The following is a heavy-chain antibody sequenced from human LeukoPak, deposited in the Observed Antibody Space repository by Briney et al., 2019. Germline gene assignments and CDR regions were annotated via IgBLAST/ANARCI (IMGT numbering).Heavy chain of an antibody. CDR2: IYYSGST. CDR1: GGSISSYY. CDR3: ARHLGVAGTRYYFDY. Sequence: SETLSLTCTVSGGSISSYYWNWIRQPPGKGLEWIGYIYYSGSTNYNPSLKSRVTISVDTPKNQFSLKLSSVTAADTAVYYCARHLGVAGTRYYFDYWGQGTLVTVSS. V-gene: IGHV4-59*08. J-gene: IGHJ4*02. D-gene: IGHD6-19*01.